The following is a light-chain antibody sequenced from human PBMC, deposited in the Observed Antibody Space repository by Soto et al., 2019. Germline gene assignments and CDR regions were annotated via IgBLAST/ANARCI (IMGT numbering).Light chain of an antibody. CDR2: GAS. CDR1: QSININ. CDR3: QHYNSYPLT. J-gene: IGKJ3*01. V-gene: IGKV3-15*01. Sequence: VITQTPATLCVSPGERATRSCRASQSININLAWYQQRPGQAHRLLIYGASNRATGIPARFRGSGSGTELTLTISGLQTDDFENYYCQHYNSYPLTFGPGTKVDIK.